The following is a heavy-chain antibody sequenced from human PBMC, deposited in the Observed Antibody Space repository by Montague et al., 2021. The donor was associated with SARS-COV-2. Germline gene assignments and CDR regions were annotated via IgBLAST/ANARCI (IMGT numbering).Heavy chain of an antibody. J-gene: IGHJ3*02. V-gene: IGHV3-33*06. CDR3: AKAYYGDYLIDAFDI. D-gene: IGHD4-17*01. Sequence: SLRLSCAASGFTFSSYGMHWVRQAPGKGLEWVAVIWYDGSNKYYADSVKGRFTISRDNSKNTLYLQMNSLGAEDTAVYYCAKAYYGDYLIDAFDIWGQGTMVTVSS. CDR2: IWYDGSNK. CDR1: GFTFSSYG.